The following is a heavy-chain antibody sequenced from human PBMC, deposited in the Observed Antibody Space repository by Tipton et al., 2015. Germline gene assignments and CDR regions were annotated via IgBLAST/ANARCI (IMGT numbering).Heavy chain of an antibody. Sequence: SLRLSCAASGFTFNNYGMNWVRQAPGKGPEWLSYISSSSSYMSYADSVKGRFTIYRDNAKNTLYLQINSLRVEDTAVYYCVRGPLGRLTYFDYWGQGTQVSVSS. CDR3: VRGPLGRLTYFDY. V-gene: IGHV3-21*05. CDR1: GFTFNNYG. J-gene: IGHJ4*02. CDR2: ISSSSSYM.